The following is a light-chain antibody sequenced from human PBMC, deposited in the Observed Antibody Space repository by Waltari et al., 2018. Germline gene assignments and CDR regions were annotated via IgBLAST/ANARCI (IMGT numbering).Light chain of an antibody. CDR2: EVT. CDR1: GGDVGNEQS. Sequence: QSALTQPPSVSGSPGQSVTISCTGTGGDVGNEQSFSWYQQHPGTAPKLLIYEVTNRPSGVPARFSGSKSGNTASLTISGLQAEDEADYYCSSYTGTATPYVFGIGTKVTVL. CDR3: SSYTGTATPYV. J-gene: IGLJ1*01. V-gene: IGLV2-18*02.